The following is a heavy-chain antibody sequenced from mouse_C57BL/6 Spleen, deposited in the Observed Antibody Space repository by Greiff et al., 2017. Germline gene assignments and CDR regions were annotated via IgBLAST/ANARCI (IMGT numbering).Heavy chain of an antibody. CDR3: ARESDDGYLGWFAY. J-gene: IGHJ3*01. CDR2: INPYNGDT. Sequence: EVKLVESGPELVKPGDSVKISCKASGYSFTGYFMNWVMQSHGKSLEWIGRINPYNGDTFYNQKFKGKATLTVDKSSSTAHMELRSLTSEDSAVYYCARESDDGYLGWFAYWGQGTLVTVSA. D-gene: IGHD2-3*01. V-gene: IGHV1-20*01. CDR1: GYSFTGYF.